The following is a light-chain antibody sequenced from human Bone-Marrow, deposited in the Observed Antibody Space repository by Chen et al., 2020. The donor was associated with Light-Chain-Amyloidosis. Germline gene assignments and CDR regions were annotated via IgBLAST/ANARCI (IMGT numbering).Light chain of an antibody. CDR3: QVWDTSSDLPV. CDR2: DDS. J-gene: IGLJ3*02. Sequence: SYVLTQPSSVSVAPGQTATIDGGGNNMGATSVNWYQQTPGQAPLLVVYDDSDRPSGIPGRLSGSNSGNTATLTISRVEAGDEAAYYCQVWDTSSDLPVFGGGTKLTVL. CDR1: NMGATS. V-gene: IGLV3-21*02.